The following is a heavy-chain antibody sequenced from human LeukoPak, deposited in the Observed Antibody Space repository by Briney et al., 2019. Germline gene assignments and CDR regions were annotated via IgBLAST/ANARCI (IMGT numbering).Heavy chain of an antibody. D-gene: IGHD4-17*01. CDR1: GCTFSSYS. CDR3: ARAKVTTVFLDY. CDR2: ISISSSYI. V-gene: IGHV3-21*01. Sequence: GGSLRLSCAASGCTFSSYSMNWVRQAPRKGLELVSSISISSSYIYYADSVKGRFTISRDNAKKSLYLQMNSLRAEDTAVYYCARAKVTTVFLDYWGPGNLVTVSS. J-gene: IGHJ4*02.